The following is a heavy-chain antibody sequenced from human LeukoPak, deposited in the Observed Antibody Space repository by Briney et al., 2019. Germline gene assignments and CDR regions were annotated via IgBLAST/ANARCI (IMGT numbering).Heavy chain of an antibody. Sequence: SSVKVSCKASGGTFSSYTISWVRQAPGQGLKWMGRIIPILGIANYAQKFQGRVTITADKSTSTAYMELSSLRSEDTAVYHCARYDRTASFDPWGQETLVTVSS. D-gene: IGHD3-3*01. V-gene: IGHV1-69*02. CDR2: IIPILGIA. J-gene: IGHJ5*02. CDR3: ARYDRTASFDP. CDR1: GGTFSSYT.